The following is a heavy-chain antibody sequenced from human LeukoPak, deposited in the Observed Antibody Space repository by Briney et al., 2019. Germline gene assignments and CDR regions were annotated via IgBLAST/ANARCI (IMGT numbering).Heavy chain of an antibody. CDR1: GFTFSSYA. CDR2: ISGSGGST. Sequence: GGSLRLSCAASGFTFSSYAMSWVRQAPGKGLERVSAISGSGGSTYYADSVKGRFTISRDNSKNTLYLQMNSLRAEDTAVYYCAKARKGPSYYYGMDVWGQGTTVTVSS. CDR3: AKARKGPSYYYGMDV. J-gene: IGHJ6*02. V-gene: IGHV3-23*01.